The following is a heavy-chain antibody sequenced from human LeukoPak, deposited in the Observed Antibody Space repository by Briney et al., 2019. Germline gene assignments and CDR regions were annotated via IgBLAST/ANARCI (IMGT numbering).Heavy chain of an antibody. V-gene: IGHV3-23*01. J-gene: IGHJ6*02. CDR2: ISGSGGST. CDR1: GFTFSSYA. Sequence: GSLRLSCAASGFTFSSYAMSWVRQAPGKGLEWVSAISGSGGSTYYADSVKGRFTISRGNSKYTLDLQMNSLTAEDTAIYYCARDSYGMDAWGQGTTVTVSS. CDR3: ARDSYGMDA. D-gene: IGHD2-21*01.